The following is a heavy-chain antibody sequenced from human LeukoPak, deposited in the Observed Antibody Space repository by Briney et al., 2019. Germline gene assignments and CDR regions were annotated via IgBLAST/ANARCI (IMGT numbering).Heavy chain of an antibody. CDR3: ARGAWGMDV. V-gene: IGHV3-7*01. CDR2: IKEDGSEN. Sequence: GGSLRLSCAACGFTLSSYWMSLVRQAPGKGLEWVANIKEDGSENYYVDSVKGRFTISRDNAKNSLYLQMNSLRAEDTAVYYCARGAWGMDVWGQGTTVTVSS. J-gene: IGHJ6*02. CDR1: GFTLSSYW.